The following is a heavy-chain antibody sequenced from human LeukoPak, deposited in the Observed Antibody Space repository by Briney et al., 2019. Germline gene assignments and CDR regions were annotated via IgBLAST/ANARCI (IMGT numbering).Heavy chain of an antibody. CDR1: GGSISSHY. D-gene: IGHD5-12*01. V-gene: IGHV4-59*11. CDR3: ARGRGYRGRPRGYFDY. Sequence: PSETLSLTCTVSGGSISSHYWSWIRQPPGKGLEWIGYIYYSGSTNYNPSLKSRVTISVDTSKNQFSLKLSSVTAADTAVYYCARGRGYRGRPRGYFDYWGQGTLVTVSS. J-gene: IGHJ4*02. CDR2: IYYSGST.